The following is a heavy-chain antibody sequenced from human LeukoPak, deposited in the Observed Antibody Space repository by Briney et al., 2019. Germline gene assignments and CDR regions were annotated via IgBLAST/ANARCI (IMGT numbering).Heavy chain of an antibody. CDR3: ASFYRLRWLQNAQNRDAFDI. V-gene: IGHV3-21*01. Sequence: SGGSLRLSCAASGFTFSSYSMNWVRQAPGKGLEWVSSISSSSSYIYYADSVKGRFTISRDNAKNSLYLQMNSLRAEDTAVYYCASFYRLRWLQNAQNRDAFDIWGQGTMVTVSS. J-gene: IGHJ3*02. CDR2: ISSSSSYI. D-gene: IGHD5-24*01. CDR1: GFTFSSYS.